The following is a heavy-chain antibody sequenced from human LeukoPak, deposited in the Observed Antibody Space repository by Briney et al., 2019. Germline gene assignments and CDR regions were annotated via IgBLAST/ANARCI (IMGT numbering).Heavy chain of an antibody. CDR3: AKNDGGNDYYMDV. Sequence: PGGSLRLSCAASGFTFSSYSMNWVRQAPGKGLEWVSSISSSSSYIYYADSVKGRFTISRDNSKNSLYLQMNSLRTEDTALYYCAKNDGGNDYYMDVWGKGTTVTVSS. D-gene: IGHD1-1*01. V-gene: IGHV3-21*04. CDR2: ISSSSSYI. CDR1: GFTFSSYS. J-gene: IGHJ6*03.